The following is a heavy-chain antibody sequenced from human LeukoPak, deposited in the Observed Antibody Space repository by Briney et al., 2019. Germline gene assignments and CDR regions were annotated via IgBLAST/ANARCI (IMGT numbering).Heavy chain of an antibody. CDR2: ISPSGRT. D-gene: IGHD3-22*01. CDR3: ARALVDYYDSSGYYYDY. J-gene: IGHJ4*02. V-gene: IGHV4-4*07. Sequence: PSETLSLTCSVSGGSISSYYWSWIRQPAGKGLEWIGRISPSGRTNYNPSLKSRVTISVDKSKNQFSLKLTSLTAADTALYYCARALVDYYDSSGYYYDYWGQGTLVTVSS. CDR1: GGSISSYY.